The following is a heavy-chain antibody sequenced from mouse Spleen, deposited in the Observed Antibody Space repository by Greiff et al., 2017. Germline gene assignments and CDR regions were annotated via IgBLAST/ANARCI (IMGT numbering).Heavy chain of an antibody. CDR3: ARNGNSNSYWYFDV. J-gene: IGHJ1*03. Sequence: VQGVESGPGLVQPSQSLSITCTVSGFSLTSYGVHWVRQSPGKGLEWLGVIWSGGSTDYNAAFISRLSISKDNSKSQVFFKMNSLQADDTAIYYCARNGNSNSYWYFDVWGTGTTVTVSS. V-gene: IGHV2-2*01. CDR2: IWSGGST. D-gene: IGHD2-5*01. CDR1: GFSLTSYG.